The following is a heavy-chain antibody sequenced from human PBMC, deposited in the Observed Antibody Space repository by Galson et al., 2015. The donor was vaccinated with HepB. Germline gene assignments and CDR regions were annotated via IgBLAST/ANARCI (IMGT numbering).Heavy chain of an antibody. J-gene: IGHJ6*02. CDR2: ISYDGSNK. CDR3: ARDSSTSDHYYYYGMDV. CDR1: GFTFSSYA. D-gene: IGHD2-2*01. V-gene: IGHV3-30*04. Sequence: SLRLSCAASGFTFSSYAMHWVRQAPGKGLEWVAVISYDGSNKYYADSVKGRFTISRDNSKNTLYLQMNSLRAEDTAVYYCARDSSTSDHYYYYGMDVWGQGTTVTVSS.